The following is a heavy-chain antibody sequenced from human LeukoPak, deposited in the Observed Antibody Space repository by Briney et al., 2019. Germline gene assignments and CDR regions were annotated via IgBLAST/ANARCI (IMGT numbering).Heavy chain of an antibody. V-gene: IGHV3-23*01. D-gene: IGHD3-22*01. Sequence: GGSLRLSCAASGFTFSSYAMTWVRQAPGKGLEWVSGITGGSHSIYYAESVEGRFTISRDKSKNTLYLQMNSLRAEDTALYYCAKGHYYDSCCYSIDDWGQGALVTVSS. CDR2: ITGGSHSI. CDR3: AKGHYYDSCCYSIDD. CDR1: GFTFSSYA. J-gene: IGHJ4*02.